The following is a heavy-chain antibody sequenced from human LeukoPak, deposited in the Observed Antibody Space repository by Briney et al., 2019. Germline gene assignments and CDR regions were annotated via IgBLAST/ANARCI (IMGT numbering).Heavy chain of an antibody. CDR1: GFTFSSYW. D-gene: IGHD6-13*01. V-gene: IGHV3-7*04. Sequence: PGGSLRLSCAASGFTFSSYWMSWVRQAPGKGLEWVANIKQDGSEKYYVDSVKGRFTISRDNAKNSLYLQMNSLRAEDTAVYYCARGGRAAGTGGNDFWGQGTLVTVSS. CDR3: ARGGRAAGTGGNDF. CDR2: IKQDGSEK. J-gene: IGHJ4*02.